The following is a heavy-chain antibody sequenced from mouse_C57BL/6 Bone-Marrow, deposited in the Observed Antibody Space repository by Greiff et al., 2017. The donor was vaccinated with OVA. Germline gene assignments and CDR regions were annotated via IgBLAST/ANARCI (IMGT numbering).Heavy chain of an antibody. V-gene: IGHV14-3*01. CDR1: GFNIKNTY. CDR3: AVVAYYFDY. CDR2: IDPANGNT. J-gene: IGHJ2*01. Sequence: VQLQQSVAELVRPGASVTLSCTASGFNIKNTYMHWVKQRPEQGLEWIGRIDPANGNTKYAPKFQGKATLTPDKSSTTPYPQLSRLTSEDTAIYYCAVVAYYFDYWGQGTTLTVSS. D-gene: IGHD1-1*01.